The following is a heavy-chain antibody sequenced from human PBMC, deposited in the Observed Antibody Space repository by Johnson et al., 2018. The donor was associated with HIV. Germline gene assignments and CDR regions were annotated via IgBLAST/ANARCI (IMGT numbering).Heavy chain of an antibody. V-gene: IGHV3-9*01. CDR1: GFTVSSNY. Sequence: LVESGGGLVQPGGSLRLSCAASGFTVSSNYMSWVRQAPGKGLEWVSGISWNSGSIGYADSVKGRFTISRDNAKNSLYLQMKSLRAEDTALYYCARGRDYYDSSGGQDAFDIWGQGTMVTVSS. CDR3: ARGRDYYDSSGGQDAFDI. CDR2: ISWNSGSI. D-gene: IGHD3-22*01. J-gene: IGHJ3*02.